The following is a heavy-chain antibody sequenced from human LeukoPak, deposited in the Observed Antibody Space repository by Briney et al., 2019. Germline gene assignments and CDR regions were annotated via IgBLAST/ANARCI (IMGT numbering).Heavy chain of an antibody. D-gene: IGHD6-19*01. V-gene: IGHV3-48*03. CDR3: ARDLAVAGDAFDI. CDR1: GFTFSSYE. J-gene: IGHJ3*02. CDR2: ISSSGSTI. Sequence: GGSLRLSCAASGFTFSSYEMNWVRQAPGKGLEWVSYISSSGSTIYYADSVKGRFTISRDNAKNSLYLQMNSLGAEDTAVYYCARDLAVAGDAFDIWGQGTMVTVSS.